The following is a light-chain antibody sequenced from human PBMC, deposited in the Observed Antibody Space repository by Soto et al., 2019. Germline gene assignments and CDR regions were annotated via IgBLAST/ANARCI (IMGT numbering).Light chain of an antibody. Sequence: DIVMTQSPDSLAVSLGERATINCKSSQSVLYSSNNKNYLAWYQQKPGQPPKLLIHWASTRQSGVPDRFSGSGSGTDFTLTSSSLQAEDVAVYYCRQYYSTPLTFGGGTKVEIK. CDR3: RQYYSTPLT. CDR2: WAS. CDR1: QSVLYSSNNKNY. J-gene: IGKJ4*01. V-gene: IGKV4-1*01.